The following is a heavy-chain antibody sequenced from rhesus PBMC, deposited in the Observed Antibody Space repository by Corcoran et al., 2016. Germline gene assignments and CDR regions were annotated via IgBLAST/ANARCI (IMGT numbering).Heavy chain of an antibody. D-gene: IGHD3-34*01. V-gene: IGHV4-65*01. Sequence: QVQLQESGPGLVKPSETLSLTCAVSGGSVSSSNWWSWIRQPPGKGLEWIGYISGSSGSTYYNPSLKSRVTISTDTSKNQFSLKLSSVTAADTAVYYCANGGVTNIDYWGQGVLVTVSS. CDR1: GGSVSSSNW. CDR2: ISGSSGST. CDR3: ANGGVTNIDY. J-gene: IGHJ4*01.